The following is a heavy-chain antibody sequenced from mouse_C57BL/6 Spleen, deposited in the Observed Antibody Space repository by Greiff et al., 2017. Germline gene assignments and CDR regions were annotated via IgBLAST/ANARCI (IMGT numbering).Heavy chain of an antibody. J-gene: IGHJ2*01. V-gene: IGHV1-26*01. Sequence: EVQLQQSGPELVKPGASVKISCKASGYTFTDYYMNWVKQSHGKSLEWIGDINPNNGGTSYNQKFKGKATLTVDKSSSTAYMELRSLTSEDSAVYYCARNWDDGGYWGQGTTLTVSS. CDR1: GYTFTDYY. CDR2: INPNNGGT. CDR3: ARNWDDGGY. D-gene: IGHD4-1*01.